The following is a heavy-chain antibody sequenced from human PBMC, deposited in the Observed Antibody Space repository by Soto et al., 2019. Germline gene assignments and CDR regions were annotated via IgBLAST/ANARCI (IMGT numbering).Heavy chain of an antibody. D-gene: IGHD5-18*01. CDR1: AYTFTGYY. V-gene: IGHV1-2*02. CDR2: INPNSGGT. Sequence: ASVKVSCKASAYTFTGYYMHWVRQAPGQGLEWMGWINPNSGGTNYAQKFQGRVTMTRDTSISTAYMELSRLRSDDTAVYYCAREVPGIDTAIDYWGQGTLVTVSS. CDR3: AREVPGIDTAIDY. J-gene: IGHJ4*02.